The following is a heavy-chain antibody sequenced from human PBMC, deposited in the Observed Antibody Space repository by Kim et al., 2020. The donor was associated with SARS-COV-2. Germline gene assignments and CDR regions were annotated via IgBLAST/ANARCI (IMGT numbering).Heavy chain of an antibody. CDR2: IYTSGST. CDR3: AREPIKTLEWLFIVEGGYWYFDL. J-gene: IGHJ2*01. V-gene: IGHV4-4*07. Sequence: SETLSLTCTVSGGSISSYYWSWIRQPAGKGLEWIGRIYTSGSTNYNPSLKSRVTMSVDTSKNQFSLKLSSVTAAGTAVYYCAREPIKTLEWLFIVEGGYWYFDLWGRGTLVTVSS. CDR1: GGSISSYY. D-gene: IGHD3-3*01.